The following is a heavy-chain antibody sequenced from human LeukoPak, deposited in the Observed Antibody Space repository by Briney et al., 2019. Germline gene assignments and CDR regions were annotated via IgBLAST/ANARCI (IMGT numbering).Heavy chain of an antibody. CDR3: ARTRGYNYGAFDY. CDR1: GGSISSYY. J-gene: IGHJ4*02. V-gene: IGHV4-4*07. CDR2: IYTSESP. Sequence: SETLSLTCTVSGGSISSYYWSWIRQPAGKGLEWIGRIYTSESPTYNPSLKSRVTISVDTSKNQFSLKLSSVTAADTAVYYCARTRGYNYGAFDYWGQGTLVTVSS. D-gene: IGHD5-18*01.